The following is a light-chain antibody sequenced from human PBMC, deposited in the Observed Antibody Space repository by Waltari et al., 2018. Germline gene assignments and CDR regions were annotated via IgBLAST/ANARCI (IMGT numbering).Light chain of an antibody. CDR2: RNN. CDR1: RNNVGNQG. V-gene: IGLV10-54*04. J-gene: IGLJ3*02. CDR3: SAWDSSLSAWV. Sequence: QAGLTQPPSVSKGLRQTATLTCTGNRNNVGNQGAAWLQQHQGHPPKLLSYRNNNRPSGISERFSASRSGNTSSLTITGLQPEDEADYYCSAWDSSLSAWVFGGGTKLTVL.